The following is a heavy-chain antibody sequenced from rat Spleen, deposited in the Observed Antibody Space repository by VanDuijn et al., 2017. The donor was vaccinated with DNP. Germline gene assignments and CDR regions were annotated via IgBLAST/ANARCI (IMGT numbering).Heavy chain of an antibody. Sequence: EVQLVESGGGLVQPGRSLKLSCAASGFTFSDYNMAWVRQAPKKGLEWVATIIYDGSRTYYRDSVKGRFTISRDNAKSTLYLQMDSLRSEDTATYYCATHLLLQWFDYWGQGVMVTVSP. CDR3: ATHLLLQWFDY. CDR1: GFTFSDYN. D-gene: IGHD1-1*01. V-gene: IGHV5S10*01. J-gene: IGHJ2*01. CDR2: IIYDGSRT.